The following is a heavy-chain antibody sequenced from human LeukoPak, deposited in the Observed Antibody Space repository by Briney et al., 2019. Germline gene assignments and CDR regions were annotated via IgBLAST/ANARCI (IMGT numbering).Heavy chain of an antibody. Sequence: PGRSLRLSCAASGFTFSDYYMTWIRQAPGKGLEWVSYISTSGTTIYYADSVKGRFTISRDNAKNSLYLQMNSLRAEDTAVYYCARGLYDSSGYGAFDIWGQGTMVTVSS. D-gene: IGHD3-22*01. CDR1: GFTFSDYY. CDR3: ARGLYDSSGYGAFDI. CDR2: ISTSGTTI. V-gene: IGHV3-11*01. J-gene: IGHJ3*02.